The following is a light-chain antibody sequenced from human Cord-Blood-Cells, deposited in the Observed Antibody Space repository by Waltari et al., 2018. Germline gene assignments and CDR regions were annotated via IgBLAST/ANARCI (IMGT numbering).Light chain of an antibody. V-gene: IGKV1-5*03. Sequence: DIQMTQSPSTLSASVGDRVTIPCRASQSISNWLAWYQQKTGKAPKLLIYKASSLESGVPSRFSGSGSGTEFTLTISSLQPDDFATYYCQQYNSYLYTFGQGTKLEIK. CDR2: KAS. J-gene: IGKJ2*01. CDR3: QQYNSYLYT. CDR1: QSISNW.